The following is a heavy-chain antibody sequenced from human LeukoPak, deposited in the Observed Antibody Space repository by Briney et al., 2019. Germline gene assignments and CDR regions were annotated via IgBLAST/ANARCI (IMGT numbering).Heavy chain of an antibody. CDR1: GFTFSSYA. Sequence: GGSLRLSCAASGFTFSSYAMSWVRQAPGKGLEWVSAISGSGDSTYYGDSVKGRFTISRDNSKNTLYLQMNSLRAEDTAVYYCAKAGGYSYEDRGYFDYWGQGTLVTVSS. V-gene: IGHV3-23*01. J-gene: IGHJ4*02. D-gene: IGHD5-18*01. CDR3: AKAGGYSYEDRGYFDY. CDR2: ISGSGDST.